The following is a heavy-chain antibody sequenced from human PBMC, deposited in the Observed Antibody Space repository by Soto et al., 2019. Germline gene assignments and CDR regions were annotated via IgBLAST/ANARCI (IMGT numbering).Heavy chain of an antibody. CDR3: ARYKTSNSWSGAGMDV. CDR2: ISPDNGHT. J-gene: IGHJ6*02. V-gene: IGHV1-18*03. CDR1: GYTFTSYR. Sequence: ASVKVSCKASGYTFTSYRITWVRQAPGQGLEWMGWISPDNGHTNYAQNLQGRVAMTTDTSTGTAYMELRSLRSDDMAVYYCARYKTSNSWSGAGMDVWGQGTTVTVSS. D-gene: IGHD6-13*01.